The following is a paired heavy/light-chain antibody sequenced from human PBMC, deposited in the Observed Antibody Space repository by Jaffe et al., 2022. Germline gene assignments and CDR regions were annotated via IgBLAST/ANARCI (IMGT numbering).Light chain of an antibody. CDR3: SSYTSSSSLVV. CDR2: EVS. Sequence: QSALTQPASVSGSPGQSITISCTGTSTDVGGYKYVSWYQQHPGKAPKLMIYEVSNRPSGVSNRFSASKSGNTASLTISGLQAEDEADYYCSSYTSSSSLVVFGTGTKVAVL. CDR1: STDVGGYKY. J-gene: IGLJ1*01. V-gene: IGLV2-14*01.
Heavy chain of an antibody. CDR1: GYTFTTYW. V-gene: IGHV5-51*03. CDR2: IHPGDSHT. J-gene: IGHJ4*02. D-gene: IGHD1-1*01. CDR3: VRPTGWNALVDS. Sequence: EMQLVQSGAEVKKPGESLKISCKASGYTFTTYWIGWVRQMPGKGLEWMGIIHPGDSHTRYSPSFQGQVTISADKSISTAYLQWSSLKASDTAIYYCVRPTGWNALVDSWGQGTLVTVSS.